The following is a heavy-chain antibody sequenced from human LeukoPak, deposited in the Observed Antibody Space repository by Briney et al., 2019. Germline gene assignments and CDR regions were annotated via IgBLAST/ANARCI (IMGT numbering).Heavy chain of an antibody. Sequence: SETLSLTCAVYGGSFSGYYWSWIRQPPGKGLEWSGEINHSGSTNYNPSLKSRVTISVDTSKNQFFLKLSSVTAADTAVYYCARVRPTGRGVFDPWGQGTLVTVSS. CDR2: INHSGST. CDR3: ARVRPTGRGVFDP. V-gene: IGHV4-34*01. D-gene: IGHD3-16*01. J-gene: IGHJ5*02. CDR1: GGSFSGYY.